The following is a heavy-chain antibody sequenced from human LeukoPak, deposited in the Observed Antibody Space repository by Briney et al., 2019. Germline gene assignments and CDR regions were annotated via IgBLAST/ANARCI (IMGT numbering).Heavy chain of an antibody. CDR2: IYADGTT. CDR3: ARDRAGAQNWFALDP. V-gene: IGHV3-66*02. CDR1: GFTVSNDY. J-gene: IGHJ5*02. D-gene: IGHD3-10*01. Sequence: PGGSLRLSCAASGFTVSNDYMAWVRQDPGKGLEWVSLIYADGTTFYTDSVKGRFTMSRDNFKNTLYLQMNSLRPEDTALYYCARDRAGAQNWFALDPWGQGTLVTVSS.